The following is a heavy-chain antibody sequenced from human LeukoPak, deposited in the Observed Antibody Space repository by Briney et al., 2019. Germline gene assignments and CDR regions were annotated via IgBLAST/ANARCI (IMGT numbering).Heavy chain of an antibody. Sequence: TGGSLRLSCAASGFTFSSYSMNWVRQAPGKGLEWVSHITASGTAMFYADSVKGRFTISRDNAKNSLYLQMNSLRDEDTAVYYCARDKETATTADLGYWGQGTLVTVSS. D-gene: IGHD5-24*01. CDR1: GFTFSSYS. CDR2: ITASGTAM. CDR3: ARDKETATTADLGY. V-gene: IGHV3-48*02. J-gene: IGHJ4*02.